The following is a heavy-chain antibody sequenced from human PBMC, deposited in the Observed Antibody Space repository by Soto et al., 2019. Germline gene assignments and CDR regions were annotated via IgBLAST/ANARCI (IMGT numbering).Heavy chain of an antibody. D-gene: IGHD2-2*01. CDR1: GYTFTSYG. V-gene: IGHV1-18*01. CDR3: ARGCGSSTSCHYYYYGMDV. CDR2: ISAYNGNT. Sequence: ASVKVSCKAPGYTFTSYGISWVRQAPGQGLEWMGWISAYNGNTNYAQKLQGRVTMTTDTSTSTAYMELRSLRSDDTAVYYCARGCGSSTSCHYYYYGMDVWGQGTTVTVSS. J-gene: IGHJ6*02.